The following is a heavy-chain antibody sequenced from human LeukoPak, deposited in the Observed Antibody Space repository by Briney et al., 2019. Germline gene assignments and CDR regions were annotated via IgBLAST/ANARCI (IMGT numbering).Heavy chain of an antibody. CDR3: AKYGGYNSRPRRYFDY. Sequence: GGSLRLSCAASGFTFSSYAMSWVRQAPGKGLEWVSAISGSGGSTYYADSVKGRFTISRDNSKNTLYLQMSSLRAEDTAVYYCAKYGGYNSRPRRYFDYWGQGTLVTVSS. V-gene: IGHV3-23*01. CDR2: ISGSGGST. CDR1: GFTFSSYA. D-gene: IGHD5-24*01. J-gene: IGHJ4*02.